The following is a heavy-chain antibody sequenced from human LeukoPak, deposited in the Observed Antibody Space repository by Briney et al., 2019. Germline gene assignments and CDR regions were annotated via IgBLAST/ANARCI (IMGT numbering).Heavy chain of an antibody. V-gene: IGHV4-31*03. CDR3: ARGELDVGDYYYFDY. D-gene: IGHD4-17*01. CDR2: IYYSGST. Sequence: PSETLSLTCTVSGGSISSGGYYWSWIRQHPGKGLERIVYIYYSGSTYYNPSLKSRVTISVDTSKNQFSLKLSSVTAADTAVYYCARGELDVGDYYYFDYWGQGTLVTVPS. J-gene: IGHJ4*02. CDR1: GGSISSGGYY.